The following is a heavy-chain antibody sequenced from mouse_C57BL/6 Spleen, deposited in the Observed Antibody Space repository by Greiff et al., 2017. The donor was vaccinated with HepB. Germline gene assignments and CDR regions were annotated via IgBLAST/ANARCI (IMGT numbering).Heavy chain of an antibody. Sequence: EVKLVESGGGLVKPGGSLKLSCAASGFTFSDYGMHWVRQAPEKGLEWVAYISSGSSTIYYADTVKGRFTISRVNAKNTLFLQMTSLRSEDTAMYYCARTGIYYDYYYAMDYWGQGTSVTVSS. V-gene: IGHV5-17*01. CDR1: GFTFSDYG. CDR3: ARTGIYYDYYYAMDY. CDR2: ISSGSSTI. J-gene: IGHJ4*01. D-gene: IGHD2-4*01.